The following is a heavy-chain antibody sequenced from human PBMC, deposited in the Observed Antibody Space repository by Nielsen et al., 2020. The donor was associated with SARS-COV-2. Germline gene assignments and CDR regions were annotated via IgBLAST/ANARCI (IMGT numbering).Heavy chain of an antibody. D-gene: IGHD3-10*01. V-gene: IGHV3-9*01. CDR2: ISWNSGSI. Sequence: LSLTCAASGFTFDDYAMHWVRQAPGKGLEWVSGISWNSGSIGYADSVKGRFTISRDNAKNSLYLQMNSLRAEDTALYYCAKDPGDAFDIWGQGTMVTVSS. CDR1: GFTFDDYA. CDR3: AKDPGDAFDI. J-gene: IGHJ3*02.